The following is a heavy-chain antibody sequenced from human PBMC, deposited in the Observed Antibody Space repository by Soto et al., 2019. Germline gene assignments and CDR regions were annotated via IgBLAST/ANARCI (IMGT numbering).Heavy chain of an antibody. D-gene: IGHD2-2*02. CDR3: ARDRCSSTSCYNYYYGMDV. CDR1: GFTFGSYS. CDR2: ISSSSSYI. V-gene: IGHV3-21*01. J-gene: IGHJ6*02. Sequence: PGGSLRLSCAASGFTFGSYSMNWVRQAPGKGLEWVSSISSSSSYIYYADSVKGRFTISRDNAKNSLYLQMNSLRAEDTAVYYCARDRCSSTSCYNYYYGMDVWGQGTTVTVSS.